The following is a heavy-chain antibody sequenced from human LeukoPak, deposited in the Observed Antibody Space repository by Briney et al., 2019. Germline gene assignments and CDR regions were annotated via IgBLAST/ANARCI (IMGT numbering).Heavy chain of an antibody. J-gene: IGHJ6*02. CDR1: GFTFSNFE. Sequence: QPGGSLRLSCAASGFTFSNFEMNWVRRAPGKGLEWVSHITTDSSSKKYTDSVKGRLTISRDNAKNSLYLQMNSLRAEDTALYYCTREAGDPSYGMDVWGQGTSVTVSS. V-gene: IGHV3-48*03. CDR2: ITTDSSSK. CDR3: TREAGDPSYGMDV. D-gene: IGHD3-10*01.